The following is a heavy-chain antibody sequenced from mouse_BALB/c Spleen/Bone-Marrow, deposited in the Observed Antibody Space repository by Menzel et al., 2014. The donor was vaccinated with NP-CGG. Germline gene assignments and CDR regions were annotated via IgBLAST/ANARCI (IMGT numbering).Heavy chain of an antibody. Sequence: EVKVVESGGDLVKPGGSLKLSCAASGFTFSSYGMSWVRQTPDKRLEWVATISSGGSYTYYPDSVKGRFTISRDNAKNTLYLQMSSLKSEDTAMYYCARLGRDYFEYWGQGTTLTVSS. V-gene: IGHV5-6*01. CDR3: ARLGRDYFEY. CDR2: ISSGGSYT. CDR1: GFTFSSYG. D-gene: IGHD4-1*01. J-gene: IGHJ2*01.